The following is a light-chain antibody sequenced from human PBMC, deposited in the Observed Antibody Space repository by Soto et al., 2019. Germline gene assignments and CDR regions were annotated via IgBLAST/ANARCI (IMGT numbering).Light chain of an antibody. CDR1: QSVSSTY. J-gene: IGKJ1*01. CDR3: QQYGSSSWT. V-gene: IGKV3-20*01. CDR2: GAS. Sequence: EIVLTQFPGTLSLSPGERATLSCRASQSVSSTYFAWYQQRFGQAPRLLIYGASSRATGIPDRFSGSGSGTDFTLTISRLEPEDFAVYYCQQYGSSSWTFGQGTKVDIK.